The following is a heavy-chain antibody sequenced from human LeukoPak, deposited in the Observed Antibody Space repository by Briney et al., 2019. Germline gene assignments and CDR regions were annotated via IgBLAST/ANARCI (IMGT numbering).Heavy chain of an antibody. J-gene: IGHJ4*02. V-gene: IGHV4-59*01. CDR3: ARVSSDSRYFDWFYSYFDY. D-gene: IGHD3-9*01. Sequence: SSETLSLTCTVSGGSISSYYWSWIRQPPGKGLEWIGYIYYSGSTNYNPSLKSRVTISVDTSKNQFSLKLSSVTAADTAVYYCARVSSDSRYFDWFYSYFDYWGQGTLVTVSS. CDR1: GGSISSYY. CDR2: IYYSGST.